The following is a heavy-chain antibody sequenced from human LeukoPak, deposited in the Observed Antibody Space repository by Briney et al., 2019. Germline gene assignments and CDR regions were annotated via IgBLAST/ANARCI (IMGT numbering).Heavy chain of an antibody. CDR1: GFTFSSYA. V-gene: IGHV3-30*01. CDR3: ARGILRYFDWLWNFDY. J-gene: IGHJ4*02. CDR2: ISYDGSNK. D-gene: IGHD3-9*01. Sequence: GGSLRLSCAAAGFTFSSYAMHWVRQAPGKGLEWVAGISYDGSNKYYADSVKARFTISRDNSKNTLYLQMNSLIAEDTAVYYCARGILRYFDWLWNFDYWGQGTLVTVSS.